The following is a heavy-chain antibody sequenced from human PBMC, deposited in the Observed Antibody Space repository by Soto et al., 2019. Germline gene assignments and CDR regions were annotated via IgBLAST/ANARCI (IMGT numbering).Heavy chain of an antibody. D-gene: IGHD2-21*02. CDR3: ARHRGDQFDY. Sequence: SETLSLTCAVSGGSMNINNWWSWVRQPPGKGLEWIGQVYPGGRSNYSPSLESRVTISVDQSKNQLSLNLNSVTATDTAVYFCARHRGDQFDYWGQGTQVTVSS. V-gene: IGHV4-4*02. J-gene: IGHJ4*02. CDR1: GGSMNINNW. CDR2: VYPGGRS.